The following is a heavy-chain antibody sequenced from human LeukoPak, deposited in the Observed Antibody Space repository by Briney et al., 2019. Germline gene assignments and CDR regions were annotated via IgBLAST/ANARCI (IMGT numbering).Heavy chain of an antibody. D-gene: IGHD4-17*01. Sequence: ASVKVSCKASGGTFSSYAISWVRQAPGQGLEWMGWISAYNGNTNYAQKLQGRVPMTTDTSTSTAYMELRSLRSDDTAVYYCARDQPMFATVTQYWGQGTLVTVSS. V-gene: IGHV1-18*01. CDR1: GGTFSSYA. CDR3: ARDQPMFATVTQY. CDR2: ISAYNGNT. J-gene: IGHJ4*02.